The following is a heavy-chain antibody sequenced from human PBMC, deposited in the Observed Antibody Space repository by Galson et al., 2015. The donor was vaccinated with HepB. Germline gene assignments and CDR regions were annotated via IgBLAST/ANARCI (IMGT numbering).Heavy chain of an antibody. CDR3: ARGRSGITIFGVVRGALNWFDP. CDR1: GSTFTSYD. J-gene: IGHJ5*02. Sequence: SVTVSCKASGSTFTSYDINWVRQATGQGLEWMGWMNPNSGNTGYAQKFQGRVTMTRNTSISTAYMELSSLRSEDTAVYYCARGRSGITIFGVVRGALNWFDPWGQGTLVTVSS. D-gene: IGHD3-3*01. V-gene: IGHV1-8*01. CDR2: MNPNSGNT.